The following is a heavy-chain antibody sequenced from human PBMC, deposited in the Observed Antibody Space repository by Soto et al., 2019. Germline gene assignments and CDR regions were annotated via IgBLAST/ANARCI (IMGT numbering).Heavy chain of an antibody. CDR2: LSGTGGST. CDR1: GFTFSSYA. D-gene: IGHD3-22*01. Sequence: EVQLLESGGGLVQPGGSLRLSCAASGFTFSSYAMSWVRQAPGKGLEWVSALSGTGGSTYYVDSVKGRFTISRDNSKNTLYLQMNSLRAEDTAVYYCARGPDYYDSSGYYYGQSDYWGQGTLVTVSS. V-gene: IGHV3-23*01. CDR3: ARGPDYYDSSGYYYGQSDY. J-gene: IGHJ4*02.